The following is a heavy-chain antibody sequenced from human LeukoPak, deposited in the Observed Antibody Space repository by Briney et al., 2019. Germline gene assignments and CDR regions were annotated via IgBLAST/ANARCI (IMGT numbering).Heavy chain of an antibody. Sequence: PGGSLRLSCAASEFTFSRYSMNWVRQAPGKGLEWVANIKQDGSEKYYVDSVMGRFTISRDNAKNSLYLQMNSLRAEDSAVYYCARDGIFYSAFDIWGQGTMVTVSS. CDR3: ARDGIFYSAFDI. D-gene: IGHD2-21*01. CDR1: EFTFSRYS. V-gene: IGHV3-7*03. CDR2: IKQDGSEK. J-gene: IGHJ3*02.